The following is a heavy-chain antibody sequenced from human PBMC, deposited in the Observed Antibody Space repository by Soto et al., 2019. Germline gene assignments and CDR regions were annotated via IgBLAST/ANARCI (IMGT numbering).Heavy chain of an antibody. CDR1: GFTFSDFV. D-gene: IGHD3-22*01. V-gene: IGHV3-23*01. CDR3: AVHLGQNYYRLDV. Sequence: EVHLLESGGAWVQPGGSLRLSCAASGFTFSDFVMSWVRQVPGKGLEWVSAITGSGGSAYYADSVKGRFTISRDNSKRTVFLEVSSLGAADTAVYYCAVHLGQNYYRLDVWGQGTTVTVSS. CDR2: ITGSGGSA. J-gene: IGHJ6*02.